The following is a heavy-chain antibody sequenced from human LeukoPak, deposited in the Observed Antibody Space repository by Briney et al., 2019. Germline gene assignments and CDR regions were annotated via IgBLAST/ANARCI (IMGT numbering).Heavy chain of an antibody. D-gene: IGHD3-10*01. CDR1: GGSMSPYY. CDR3: ARGIGSGKDYFDF. V-gene: IGHV4-4*07. CDR2: MYANGVS. Sequence: PSETLSLTCTVSGGSMSPYYWNWIRQPARTGLEWIGRMYANGVSTYSPSLKSRVTMSVDTSRNQISLRLSSVTAADTAVYYCARGIGSGKDYFDFWGQGTLVTVSS. J-gene: IGHJ4*02.